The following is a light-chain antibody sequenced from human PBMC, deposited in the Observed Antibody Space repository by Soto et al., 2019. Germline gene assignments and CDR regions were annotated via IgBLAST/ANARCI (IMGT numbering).Light chain of an antibody. V-gene: IGKV4-1*01. J-gene: IGKJ5*01. CDR1: QTLLYSSNNKNY. CDR2: WAS. CDR3: QQYYHVPVT. Sequence: IVMTQSPDSLSVPLGERATISCKPSQTLLYSSNNKNYLAWFQQKPGQPPKLLIYWASTRNSGVPDRFSGSGSGTDFTLSISGLQAEDAAIYYCQQYYHVPVTFGQGTRLEI.